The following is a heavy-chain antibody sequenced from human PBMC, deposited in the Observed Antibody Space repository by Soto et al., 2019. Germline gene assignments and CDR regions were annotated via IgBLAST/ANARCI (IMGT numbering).Heavy chain of an antibody. J-gene: IGHJ3*02. V-gene: IGHV1-69*13. CDR1: GGTFSSYA. CDR2: IIPIFGTA. Sequence: SVKVSCKASGGTFSSYAISWVRQAPGQGLEWMGGIIPIFGTANYAQKFQGRVTITADESTSTAYMELSSLRSEDTAVYYCARGWIAARPWAFDIWGQGTMVTVSS. CDR3: ARGWIAARPWAFDI. D-gene: IGHD6-6*01.